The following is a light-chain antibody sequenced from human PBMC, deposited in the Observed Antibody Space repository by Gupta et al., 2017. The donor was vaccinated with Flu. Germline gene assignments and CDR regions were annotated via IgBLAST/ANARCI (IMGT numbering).Light chain of an antibody. CDR2: EDD. V-gene: IGLV6-57*03. CDR3: QCYDGRNRWV. CDR1: SGSLASQY. Sequence: NFMLLQPHSVSESPGKTVTISCTRSSGSLASQYVQWHRQRPGSAPTPVIFEDDQRPSGVPDRFSGSIDRSSNSAYLTISGLKTDDEADYYCQCYDGRNRWVFGGGTTVTVL. J-gene: IGLJ3*02.